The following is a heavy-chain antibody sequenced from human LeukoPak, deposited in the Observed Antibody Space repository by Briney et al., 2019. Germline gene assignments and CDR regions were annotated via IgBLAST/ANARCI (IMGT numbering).Heavy chain of an antibody. CDR3: ARVWIDSGIYYDDRGAFDY. Sequence: SETLSLTCTVSGGSISSYYWSWIRQPPGKGLEWIGEINHSGSTNYNPSLKSRVTISVDTSKNQFSLKLNSVTAADTAVYYCARVWIDSGIYYDDRGAFDYWGQGTLVTVSS. J-gene: IGHJ4*02. CDR2: INHSGST. CDR1: GGSISSYY. D-gene: IGHD1-26*01. V-gene: IGHV4-34*01.